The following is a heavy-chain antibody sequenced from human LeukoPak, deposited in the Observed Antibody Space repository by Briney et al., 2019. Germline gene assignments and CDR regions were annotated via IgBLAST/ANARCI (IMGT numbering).Heavy chain of an antibody. D-gene: IGHD3-10*01. V-gene: IGHV4-4*07. CDR2: IYTSGRT. Sequence: SDTLSLTCNVSGGSISSYYWSWIRQPAGKGLEWIGRIYTSGRTNYNPSLKSRVTMSVDTSKNQFSLKLSSVTAADTAVYYCARGLAKWFGDPIIQYYYMDVWGKGTTVTISS. J-gene: IGHJ6*03. CDR3: ARGLAKWFGDPIIQYYYMDV. CDR1: GGSISSYY.